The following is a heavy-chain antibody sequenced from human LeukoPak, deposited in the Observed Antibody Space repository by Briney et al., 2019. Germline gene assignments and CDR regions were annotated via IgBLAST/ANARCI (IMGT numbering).Heavy chain of an antibody. V-gene: IGHV4-39*07. Sequence: PSETLSLTCTVSGGSISSSSYYWGWIRQPPGKGLEWIASIYYSGSTYYNPSLKSRVTISVDASKNQFSLKLSSVTAADTAVYYRARERDYYYDSSGYPPLFDYWGQGTLVTVSS. J-gene: IGHJ4*02. CDR2: IYYSGST. CDR1: GGSISSSSYY. CDR3: ARERDYYYDSSGYPPLFDY. D-gene: IGHD3-22*01.